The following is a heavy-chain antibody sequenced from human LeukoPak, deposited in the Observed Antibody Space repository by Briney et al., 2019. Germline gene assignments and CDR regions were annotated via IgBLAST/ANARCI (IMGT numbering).Heavy chain of an antibody. CDR3: AKGLYGDYNFDY. V-gene: IGHV3-30*02. Sequence: GGSLRLSCAASGFTFSSYGMHWVRQAPGKGLEWVAFIRYDGSNKYYADSAKGRFTISRDNSKNTLYLQMNSLRAEDTAVYYCAKGLYGDYNFDYWGQGTLVTVSS. D-gene: IGHD4-17*01. J-gene: IGHJ4*02. CDR1: GFTFSSYG. CDR2: IRYDGSNK.